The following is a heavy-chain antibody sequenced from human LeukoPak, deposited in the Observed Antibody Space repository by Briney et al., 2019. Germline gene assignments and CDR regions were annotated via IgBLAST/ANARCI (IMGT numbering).Heavy chain of an antibody. CDR1: GFTFRLYE. J-gene: IGHJ4*02. Sequence: PGGSLRLPCAASGFTFRLYEMNWVRQAPGKGLEWVSYISSTGSTIYYADSVKGRFTISRDNAKNSLDVQMNSLRAEDTAVYYCVRGYTYNSDYFDYWGQGALVTVSS. D-gene: IGHD5-18*01. CDR3: VRGYTYNSDYFDY. V-gene: IGHV3-48*03. CDR2: ISSTGSTI.